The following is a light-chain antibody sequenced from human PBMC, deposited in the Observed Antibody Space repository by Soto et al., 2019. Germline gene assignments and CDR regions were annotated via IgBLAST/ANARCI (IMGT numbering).Light chain of an antibody. CDR1: SSDVGGYNY. CDR3: CSYAGSPYV. V-gene: IGLV2-11*01. Sequence: QSALTQPRSVSGSPGQSVAISCTGTSSDVGGYNYVSWYQQYPGKAPKLIIYEVSKRPPRVPDRFSGSKSGNTASLTISGVQAEDEADYYCCSYAGSPYVFGTGTKLTVL. CDR2: EVS. J-gene: IGLJ1*01.